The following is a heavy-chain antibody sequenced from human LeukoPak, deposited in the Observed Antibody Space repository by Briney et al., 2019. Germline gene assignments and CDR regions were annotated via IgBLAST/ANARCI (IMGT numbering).Heavy chain of an antibody. CDR1: GGSFSGYY. J-gene: IGHJ3*02. CDR3: ARGHDAFDI. V-gene: IGHV4-34*01. Sequence: SETLSLTCAVYGGSFSGYYWSWIRQPPGKGLEWIGEINHSGSTNYNPSLKSRVTISVDTSKNQFSLKLSSVTAADTAVYYCARGHDAFDIWGQGTMVTVSS. CDR2: INHSGST.